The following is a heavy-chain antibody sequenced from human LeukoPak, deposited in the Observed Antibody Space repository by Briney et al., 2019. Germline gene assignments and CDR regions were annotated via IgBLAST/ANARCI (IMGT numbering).Heavy chain of an antibody. CDR2: IYYTGST. D-gene: IGHD6-19*01. V-gene: IGHV4-59*01. CDR1: GGSISTYY. Sequence: SETLSLTCTVSGGSISTYYWSWIRQSPGKGLEWIGYIYYTGSTNYNPSLKSQVTISVDTSKNQFSLKLSSVTAADTAVYYCARSRSSGWPGYHHWGQGTLVTVSS. CDR3: ARSRSSGWPGYHH. J-gene: IGHJ5*02.